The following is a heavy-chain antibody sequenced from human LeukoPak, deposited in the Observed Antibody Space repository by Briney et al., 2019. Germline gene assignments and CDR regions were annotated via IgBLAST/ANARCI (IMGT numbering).Heavy chain of an antibody. CDR2: MNPNSGNT. CDR3: AIRTPVDIVATLGERVKKGLDY. J-gene: IGHJ4*02. D-gene: IGHD5-12*01. CDR1: GYTFTSYD. V-gene: IGHV1-8*01. Sequence: ASVKVSCKASGYTFTSYDINWLRQATGQGLEWMGWMNPNSGNTGYAQKFQGRVTMTRDTSMSTAYMELSSLRSEDTAVYYCAIRTPVDIVATLGERVKKGLDYWGQGTLVTVSS.